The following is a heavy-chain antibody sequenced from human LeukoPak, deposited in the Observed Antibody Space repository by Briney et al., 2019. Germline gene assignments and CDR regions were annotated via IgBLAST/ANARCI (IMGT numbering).Heavy chain of an antibody. J-gene: IGHJ4*02. CDR2: INPSGGST. V-gene: IGHV1-46*01. CDR3: ARDEMSHYVWGSYRYMEYFDY. D-gene: IGHD3-16*02. Sequence: ASVKVSCKASGYTFTSYYMHWVRQAPGQGLEWMGIINPSGGSTSYAQKFQGRVTMTRDTSTSTVYMELSSLRAEDTAVYYCARDEMSHYVWGSYRYMEYFDYWGQGTLVTVSS. CDR1: GYTFTSYY.